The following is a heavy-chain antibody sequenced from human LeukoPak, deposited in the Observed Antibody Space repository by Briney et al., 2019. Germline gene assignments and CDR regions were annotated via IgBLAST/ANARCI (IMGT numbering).Heavy chain of an antibody. CDR1: GFSLRSSE. J-gene: IGHJ5*02. D-gene: IGHD2-8*01. V-gene: IGHV3-48*03. CDR2: INSADNVE. CDR3: ARDTVNGPFVISLDL. Sequence: PGGSLTLSCAASGFSLRSSEMNWVRQAPGKGPEWVAHINSADNVEYYTDSVRGRFTMSRDNAKDLLYLQMNSLRDEDTAVYYCARDTVNGPFVISLDLWGQGALVTVSS.